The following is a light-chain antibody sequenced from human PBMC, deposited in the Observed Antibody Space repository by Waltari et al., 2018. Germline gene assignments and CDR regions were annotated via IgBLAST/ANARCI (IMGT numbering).Light chain of an antibody. CDR3: QHYVRLPVS. V-gene: IGKV3-20*01. J-gene: IGKJ1*01. CDR2: GAS. CDR1: QSVSRS. Sequence: ETVLTQSPGTLSLSPGERVTLSCRASQSVSRSLAWYQQKPGQAPRLLIYGASSRATGVPDRFSGSGSGTDFSLTISRLEPEDFAVYYCQHYVRLPVSFGQGTKVEIK.